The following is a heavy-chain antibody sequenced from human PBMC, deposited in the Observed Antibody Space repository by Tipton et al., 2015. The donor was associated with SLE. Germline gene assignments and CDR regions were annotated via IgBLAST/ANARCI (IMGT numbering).Heavy chain of an antibody. CDR1: GGSLSGHF. CDR2: IYRSGNT. Sequence: TLSLTCDVYGGSLSGHFWTWIRQPPGKGLEWIGSIYRSGNTFYNPSLKSRVTISVDTSKNQFSLKLSSVTAADTAVYYCASTYETSSYDAFDIWGQGTMVTVSS. D-gene: IGHD3-22*01. CDR3: ASTYETSSYDAFDI. J-gene: IGHJ3*02. V-gene: IGHV4-34*01.